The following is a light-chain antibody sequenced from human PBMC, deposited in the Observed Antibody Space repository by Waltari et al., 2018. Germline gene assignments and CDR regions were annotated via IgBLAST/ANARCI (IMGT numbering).Light chain of an antibody. J-gene: IGKJ3*01. V-gene: IGKV1-39*01. Sequence: DIQMTQSPSSLSASVGDRVTITCRASQSISSNLNWYQQKPGKAPKLLIYGASSLRGGAPSRFSGSRSGTDFTLTISSLQPEDFASYYCQQTSSSPLTFGPGTKLDIK. CDR2: GAS. CDR1: QSISSN. CDR3: QQTSSSPLT.